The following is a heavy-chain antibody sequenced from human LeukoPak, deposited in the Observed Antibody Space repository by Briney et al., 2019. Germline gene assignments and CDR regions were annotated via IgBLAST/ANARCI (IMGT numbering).Heavy chain of an antibody. V-gene: IGHV3-15*01. CDR1: GFTFSNYG. Sequence: GGSLRLSCAAFGFTFSNYGMHWVRQAPGKGLEWVGRIKSKTDGGTTDYAAPVKGRFTISRDDSKNTLYLQMNSLKTEDTAVYYCTTDVWNDVAYWGQGTLVTVSS. J-gene: IGHJ4*02. CDR2: IKSKTDGGTT. CDR3: TTDVWNDVAY. D-gene: IGHD1-1*01.